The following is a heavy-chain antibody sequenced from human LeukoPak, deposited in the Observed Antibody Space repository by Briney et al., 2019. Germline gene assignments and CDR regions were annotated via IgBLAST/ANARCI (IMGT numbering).Heavy chain of an antibody. J-gene: IGHJ4*02. CDR3: AKDGSGCDY. V-gene: IGHV3-43*02. D-gene: IGHD6-19*01. Sequence: PGGSLRLSCAAPGFTLDDYAMHWVRQTPGKGLEWVSLISGDGGSTYYADSVKGRFTISRDNSKNSLYLQMDSLRTEDTALYYCAKDGSGCDYWGQRTLVTVSS. CDR1: GFTLDDYA. CDR2: ISGDGGST.